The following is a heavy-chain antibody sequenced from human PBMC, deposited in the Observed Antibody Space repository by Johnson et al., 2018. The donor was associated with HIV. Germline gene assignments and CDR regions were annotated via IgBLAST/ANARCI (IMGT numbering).Heavy chain of an antibody. V-gene: IGHV3-74*01. CDR1: GFTFSSYW. Sequence: VQLVESGGGLVQPGGSLRLSCAASGFTFSSYWMHWVRQAPGKGLVWVSRINSDGSSTSYADSVKGRFTISRDNAKNTLYLQMNSLRAEETAVYYCARDPGPQWELEATDAFDIWGQGTMVTVSS. CDR2: INSDGSST. J-gene: IGHJ3*02. CDR3: ARDPGPQWELEATDAFDI. D-gene: IGHD1-26*01.